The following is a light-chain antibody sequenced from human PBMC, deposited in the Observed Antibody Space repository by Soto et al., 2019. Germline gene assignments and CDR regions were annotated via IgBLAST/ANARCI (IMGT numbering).Light chain of an antibody. Sequence: DIQLTQSPSFLSACVGDRVTITCRASQGISSYLTWYQQKPGKAPKFLIYAASTLQSGVPSRFSGSGSGTEFTLTISSLQPEDFATYYCQQLHSYPWTFGQGTKVDIK. V-gene: IGKV1-9*01. J-gene: IGKJ1*01. CDR3: QQLHSYPWT. CDR1: QGISSY. CDR2: AAS.